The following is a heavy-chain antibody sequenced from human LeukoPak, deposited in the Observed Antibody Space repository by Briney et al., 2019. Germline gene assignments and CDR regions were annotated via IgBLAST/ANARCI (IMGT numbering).Heavy chain of an antibody. V-gene: IGHV1-18*01. CDR3: ARHYDSSGYYYGPTFDY. J-gene: IGHJ4*02. CDR1: GYTFTSYG. CDR2: ISAYNGNT. D-gene: IGHD3-22*01. Sequence: ASVKVSCKASGYTFTSYGISWVLQAPGQGLEWMGWISAYNGNTNYAQKLQGRVTMTKDTSTSTAYMELRSLRSDDTAVYYCARHYDSSGYYYGPTFDYWGQGTLVTVSS.